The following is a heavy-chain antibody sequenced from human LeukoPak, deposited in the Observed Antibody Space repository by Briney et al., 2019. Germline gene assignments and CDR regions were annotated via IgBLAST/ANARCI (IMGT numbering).Heavy chain of an antibody. CDR3: AKDRLLNCRGDCYIFDY. J-gene: IGHJ4*02. Sequence: TGGSLRLSCVASGFTLRSYVMNWVRQSPGKGLEWVSSISGSGDSTSYADSVKGRFSISRDNSKNTLYLQVNGLRTEDTAVYYCAKDRLLNCRGDCYIFDYWGQGTVVTVSS. V-gene: IGHV3-23*01. CDR2: ISGSGDST. CDR1: GFTLRSYV. D-gene: IGHD2-21*02.